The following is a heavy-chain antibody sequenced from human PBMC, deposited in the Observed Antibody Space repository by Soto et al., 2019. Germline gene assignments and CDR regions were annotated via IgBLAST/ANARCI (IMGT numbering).Heavy chain of an antibody. CDR3: ARDLGGSYYAPVDY. D-gene: IGHD1-26*01. CDR1: GYTFTSYG. Sequence: QVQLVQSGAEVKKPGASVKVSCKASGYTFTSYGISWVRQAPGQGLEWMGWISAYNGNTKYAQKLQGRVTTTTDTYTSTAYMERRSLRSDDTAVYYCARDLGGSYYAPVDYWGQGTLVTVSS. CDR2: ISAYNGNT. V-gene: IGHV1-18*01. J-gene: IGHJ4*02.